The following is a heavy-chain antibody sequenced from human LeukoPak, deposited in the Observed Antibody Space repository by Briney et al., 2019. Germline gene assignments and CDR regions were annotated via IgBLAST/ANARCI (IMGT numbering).Heavy chain of an antibody. CDR2: IKSKSDGGTT. Sequence: KPGRALILSRAAPALPSINAWMSRVLHAPGNRPEWIGRIKSKSDGGTTDYAAPVNGRFTISRYDSRNTLYLQMNSLKTEDTAIYYCSTDLYCGGDCDPGAWGQGTLVTVSS. CDR1: ALPSINAW. D-gene: IGHD2-21*02. V-gene: IGHV3-15*01. J-gene: IGHJ5*02. CDR3: STDLYCGGDCDPGA.